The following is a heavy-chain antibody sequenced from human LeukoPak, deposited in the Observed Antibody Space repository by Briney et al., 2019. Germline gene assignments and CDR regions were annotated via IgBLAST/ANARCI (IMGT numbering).Heavy chain of an antibody. Sequence: TSKTLSLTCAVSGYSISSGYYWAWIRQPPGKGLEWIGNIYHSGSTYYNPSLKSRVTISVDTSKNQFSLKLSSVTAADTAVYYCARRYSNYFFDYWGQGTLVTVSS. CDR1: GYSISSGYY. D-gene: IGHD4-11*01. J-gene: IGHJ4*02. CDR3: ARRYSNYFFDY. V-gene: IGHV4-38-2*01. CDR2: IYHSGST.